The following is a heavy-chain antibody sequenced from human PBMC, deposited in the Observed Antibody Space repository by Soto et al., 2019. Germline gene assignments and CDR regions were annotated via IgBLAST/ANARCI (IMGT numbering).Heavy chain of an antibody. V-gene: IGHV3-33*01. CDR1: GFTFSSYG. CDR3: ARAMGSTYYFYY. CDR2: IWYDGSNK. D-gene: IGHD3-10*01. Sequence: QVQLVESGGGVVQPGRSLRLSCAASGFTFSSYGMHWVRQAPGKGLEWVAVIWYDGSNKYYADSVKGRFTISRDNSKNTLYLQMNSLRAEDTAVYYCARAMGSTYYFYYWGQGTLVTVSS. J-gene: IGHJ4*02.